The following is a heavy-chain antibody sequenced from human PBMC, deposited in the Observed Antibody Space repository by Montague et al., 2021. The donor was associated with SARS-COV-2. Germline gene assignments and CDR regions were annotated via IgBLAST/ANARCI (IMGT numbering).Heavy chain of an antibody. CDR3: ARRRIKDILLVLPAPHLDV. D-gene: IGHD2-21*02. J-gene: IGHJ6*04. Sequence: SLRLSCAASDFTFSDYSMTWVRQAPGKGLEWVSFITGSGSTTYYADSVEGRFTISRDNSRSTLYLQMNSLRVEDTAVYYCARRRIKDILLVLPAPHLDVWGKGTTVTVSS. CDR1: DFTFSDYS. V-gene: IGHV3-23*01. CDR2: ITGSGSTT.